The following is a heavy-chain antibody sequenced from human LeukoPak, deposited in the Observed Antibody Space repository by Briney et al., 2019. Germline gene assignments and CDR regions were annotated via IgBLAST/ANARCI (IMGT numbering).Heavy chain of an antibody. V-gene: IGHV4-31*03. CDR1: DGSISTGGYS. D-gene: IGHD4-17*01. CDR2: IYYSGST. J-gene: IGHJ5*02. Sequence: SETLSLTCTVSDGSISTGGYSWHWIRQHPGKGLEWIGYIYYSGSTYYNPSLKSRLTISVDPSKNQFSLKLSSVTAADTAVYYCARDVGTVTDLGRFDPWGQGTLVTVSA. CDR3: ARDVGTVTDLGRFDP.